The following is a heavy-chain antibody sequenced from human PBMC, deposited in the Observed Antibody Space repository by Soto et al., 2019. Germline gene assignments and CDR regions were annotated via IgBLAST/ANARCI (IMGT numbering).Heavy chain of an antibody. D-gene: IGHD2-15*01. Sequence: QVQLVESGGGVVQPGRSLRLSCAASGFTFSSYGMHWVRQAPGKGLEWVAVISYDGNNKYYADSVKGRFTISRDKSKNTLYLQMNSLRAEDTAVYYCAKDEVLVVAVARDYYGMDVWGQGTTVTVSS. CDR3: AKDEVLVVAVARDYYGMDV. CDR1: GFTFSSYG. J-gene: IGHJ6*02. V-gene: IGHV3-30*18. CDR2: ISYDGNNK.